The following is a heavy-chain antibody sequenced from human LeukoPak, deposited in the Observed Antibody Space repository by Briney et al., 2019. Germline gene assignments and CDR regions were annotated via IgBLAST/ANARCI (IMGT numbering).Heavy chain of an antibody. CDR2: ISGSGGST. Sequence: QPGGSLRLSGAASGFTFANYAMSWVRQGPGKGLEWVSTISGSGGSTYYADSVKGRFTISRDNSKNTLFLQMNSLRADDTAVYFCAKDQKSIAATGYDYWGQGTLVTVSS. V-gene: IGHV3-23*01. CDR1: GFTFANYA. CDR3: AKDQKSIAATGYDY. J-gene: IGHJ4*02. D-gene: IGHD6-13*01.